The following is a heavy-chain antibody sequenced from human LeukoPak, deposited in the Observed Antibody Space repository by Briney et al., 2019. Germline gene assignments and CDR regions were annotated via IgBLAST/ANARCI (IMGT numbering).Heavy chain of an antibody. CDR1: GFTFSSYW. V-gene: IGHV3-7*04. Sequence: GGSLRLSCAASGFTFSSYWMSWVRQAPGKGLEWVANIKQDGSEKYYVDSVKGRFTISRDKAKNSLFLQMNSLRAEDTAVYYCASDYSDYSYYYYGLDVWGQGTTVIVSS. CDR2: IKQDGSEK. J-gene: IGHJ6*02. CDR3: ASDYSDYSYYYYGLDV. D-gene: IGHD4-11*01.